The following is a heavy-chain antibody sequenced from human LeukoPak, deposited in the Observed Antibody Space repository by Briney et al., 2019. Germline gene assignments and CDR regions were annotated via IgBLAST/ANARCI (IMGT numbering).Heavy chain of an antibody. V-gene: IGHV1-18*01. J-gene: IGHJ5*02. CDR1: GYTFTNYD. CDR3: ATTAKGYCTSTSCLSWFGP. CDR2: ISTYNGNT. Sequence: ASMKVSCKASGYTFTNYDISWVRQAPGQGLEWMGWISTYNGNTNFAQKLQGRVTMTTDTSTSTAYMELRGLRSDDSAVYYCATTAKGYCTSTSCLSWFGPWGQGTLVTVSS. D-gene: IGHD2-2*01.